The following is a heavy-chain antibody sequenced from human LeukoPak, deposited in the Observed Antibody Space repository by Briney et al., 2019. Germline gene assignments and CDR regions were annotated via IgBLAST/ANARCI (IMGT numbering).Heavy chain of an antibody. CDR1: GGSISSYY. CDR2: IYTSGST. D-gene: IGHD3-3*01. J-gene: IGHJ5*02. Sequence: SETLSLTCTDSGGSISSYYWSWIRHPAGKGLERIGRIYTSGSTNYNPSLKSRVTMSVDTSKNQFSLKLSSVTAADTAVYYCARVDSTIFGVVNWFDPWGQGTLVTVSS. V-gene: IGHV4-4*07. CDR3: ARVDSTIFGVVNWFDP.